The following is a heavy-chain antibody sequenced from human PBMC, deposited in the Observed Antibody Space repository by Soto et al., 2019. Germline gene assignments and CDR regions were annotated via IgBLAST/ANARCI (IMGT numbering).Heavy chain of an antibody. Sequence: SQTLSLTCAISGDSVSSNSAAWNWIRQSPSRGLEWLGRTYYRSKWYNDYAVSVKSRITINPDTSKNQFSLQLNSVTPEDTAGYYCARDLYPTVTTGPWYFDLGGRGTLFTVSS. CDR1: GDSVSSNSAA. CDR3: ARDLYPTVTTGPWYFDL. V-gene: IGHV6-1*01. D-gene: IGHD4-17*01. J-gene: IGHJ2*01. CDR2: TYYRSKWYN.